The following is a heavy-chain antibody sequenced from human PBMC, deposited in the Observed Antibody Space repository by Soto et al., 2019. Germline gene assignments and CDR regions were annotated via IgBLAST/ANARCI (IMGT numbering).Heavy chain of an antibody. CDR2: IRSKANSYAT. CDR3: TNRVV. V-gene: IGHV3-73*01. D-gene: IGHD3-10*01. CDR1: GLTFSGAA. Sequence: GGSLGLSFAAPGLTFSGAAMHWVRQASGKGLEWVRRIRSKANSYATAYAASVKGRLTISRDASKNTAYLQMNSLKTEDTAVSSFTNRVVWGHGTAVTVS. J-gene: IGHJ6*02.